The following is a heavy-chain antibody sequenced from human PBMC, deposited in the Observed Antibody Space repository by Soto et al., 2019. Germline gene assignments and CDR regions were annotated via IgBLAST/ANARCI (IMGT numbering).Heavy chain of an antibody. CDR1: GFTFSSYW. V-gene: IGHV3-7*05. CDR2: IRQEGSDK. Sequence: EVQLVESGGGLVQPGGSLRLSCAASGFTFSSYWMSWVRQAPGKGLEWVANIRQEGSDKYYVDSVKGRFTISRDNSKNSLYLQMNSLRAEDTAIYYCASPQQWLGQRGDFDYWGQGTLVTVSS. D-gene: IGHD6-19*01. J-gene: IGHJ4*02. CDR3: ASPQQWLGQRGDFDY.